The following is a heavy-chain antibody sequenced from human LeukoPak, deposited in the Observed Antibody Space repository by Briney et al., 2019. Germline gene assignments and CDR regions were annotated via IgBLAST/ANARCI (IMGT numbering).Heavy chain of an antibody. Sequence: GGSLRLSCAASGFTFSSFWMHWVRQAPGKGLVWVSRIRSDGSSTSYAESVKGRFTISRDNAKNTLYLQMNSLRAEDTAVYYCARDEGAAAGTDYGMDVWGQGTTVTVSS. D-gene: IGHD6-13*01. CDR3: ARDEGAAAGTDYGMDV. CDR2: IRSDGSST. CDR1: GFTFSSFW. J-gene: IGHJ6*02. V-gene: IGHV3-74*01.